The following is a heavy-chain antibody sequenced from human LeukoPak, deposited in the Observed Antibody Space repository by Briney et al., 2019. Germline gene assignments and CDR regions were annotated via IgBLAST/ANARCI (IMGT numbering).Heavy chain of an antibody. CDR1: GGTFSSYA. CDR3: ARDVYSSSWSPFYMDV. J-gene: IGHJ6*03. Sequence: SVKVSCKASGGTFSSYAISWVRQAPGQGLEWMGRIIPILGIANYAQKFQGRVTITADKSTSTAYMELSSLRSEDTAVYYCARDVYSSSWSPFYMDVWGKGTTVTVSS. CDR2: IIPILGIA. D-gene: IGHD6-13*01. V-gene: IGHV1-69*04.